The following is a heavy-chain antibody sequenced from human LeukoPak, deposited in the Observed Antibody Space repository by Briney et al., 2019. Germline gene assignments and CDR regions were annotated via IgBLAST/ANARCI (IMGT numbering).Heavy chain of an antibody. D-gene: IGHD3-10*01. J-gene: IGHJ5*02. CDR3: AKVRKYYGSRLFDP. CDR2: ISGSGGST. Sequence: GGSLRLSCAASGFTFSSYGMSWVRQAPGKGLEWVSAISGSGGSTYYADSVKGRFTISRDNSKNTLYLQMNSLRAEDTAVYYCAKVRKYYGSRLFDPWGQGTLVTVSS. V-gene: IGHV3-23*01. CDR1: GFTFSSYG.